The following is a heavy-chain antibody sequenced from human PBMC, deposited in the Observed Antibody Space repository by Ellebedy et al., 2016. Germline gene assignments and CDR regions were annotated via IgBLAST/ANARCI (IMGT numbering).Heavy chain of an antibody. V-gene: IGHV3-21*01. CDR3: AKELLKRGGRRENILGEDY. CDR2: ISSSSSYI. J-gene: IGHJ4*02. D-gene: IGHD2/OR15-2a*01. CDR1: GFTFSSYS. Sequence: GGSLRLSCAASGFTFSSYSMNWVRQAPGKGLEWVSSISSSSSYIYYADSVKGRFTISRDNAKNSLYLQMNSLRAEDTAVYYCAKELLKRGGRRENILGEDYWGQGTLVTVSS.